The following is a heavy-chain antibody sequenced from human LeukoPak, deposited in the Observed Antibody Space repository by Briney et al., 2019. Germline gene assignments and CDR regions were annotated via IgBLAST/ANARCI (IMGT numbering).Heavy chain of an antibody. D-gene: IGHD1-26*01. CDR3: ARRMSGAVGGPRDTFDI. CDR1: GFTFSSYA. J-gene: IGHJ3*02. V-gene: IGHV3-23*01. Sequence: GGSLRLSCAASGFTFSSYAMSWVRQAPGKGLEWVSAISGSGGSTYYADSVKGRFTISRDNSKNTLYLQMNSLRAEDTAVYYCARRMSGAVGGPRDTFDIWGRGTMVTVSS. CDR2: ISGSGGST.